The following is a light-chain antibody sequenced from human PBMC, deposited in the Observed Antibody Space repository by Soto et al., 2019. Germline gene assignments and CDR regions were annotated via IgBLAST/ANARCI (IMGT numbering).Light chain of an antibody. J-gene: IGKJ1*01. Sequence: EIVMTQSPATLSVSPGERATLYCRASQSVSSNLAWYQQKPGQAPRLLIYGASTRATGIPARFSVSGSGTAFTLPISRLEPEDFAVDYCPQYGSRGFGQVTKGDIK. V-gene: IGKV3-15*01. CDR2: GAS. CDR1: QSVSSN. CDR3: PQYGSRG.